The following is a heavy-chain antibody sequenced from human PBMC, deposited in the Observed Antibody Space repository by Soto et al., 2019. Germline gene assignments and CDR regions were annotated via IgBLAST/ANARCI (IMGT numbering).Heavy chain of an antibody. J-gene: IGHJ4*02. CDR1: GFTVSSNY. CDR3: ARSPTLVGATTDY. D-gene: IGHD1-26*01. CDR2: IYSGGST. Sequence: EVQLVESGGGLVQPGGSLRLSCAASGFTVSSNYMSWVRQAPGKGLEWVSVIYSGGSTYYADSVKGRFTISRDNSKNTLYLQMNSLRAEDTAVYYCARSPTLVGATTDYWGKGTLVTVSS. V-gene: IGHV3-66*01.